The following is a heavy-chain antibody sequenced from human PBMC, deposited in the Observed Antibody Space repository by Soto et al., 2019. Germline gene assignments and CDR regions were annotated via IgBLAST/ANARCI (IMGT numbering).Heavy chain of an antibody. J-gene: IGHJ6*02. CDR2: ISGYTGNT. D-gene: IGHD3-16*01. CDR3: ARPMKGGNYFYAMDV. V-gene: IGHV1-18*01. CDR1: GYTFTNYG. Sequence: QGHLEQSGTEVKKPGASVKVSCKASGYTFTNYGITWVRQAPGQGLEWMGWISGYTGNTNYVQNLQGRTTMTIDTSPSTAYMALRSPRSDDTAIYYCARPMKGGNYFYAMDVWGQGTKVTV.